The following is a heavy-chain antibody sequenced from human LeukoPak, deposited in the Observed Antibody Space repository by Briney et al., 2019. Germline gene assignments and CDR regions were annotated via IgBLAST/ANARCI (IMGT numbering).Heavy chain of an antibody. J-gene: IGHJ4*02. CDR2: IRSNGDTA. V-gene: IGHV3-23*01. CDR3: AKGQELDDGVFDS. CDR1: GLTFSSIA. D-gene: IGHD1-1*01. Sequence: PSQSLTLSCTATGLTFSSIAWTWLRQAPGKGLEWVSTIRSNGDTAYNADSVNGRFTISRDNSKNTLYLQMDSLRVEDTAIYYCAKGQELDDGVFDSWGQGTLVTVSS.